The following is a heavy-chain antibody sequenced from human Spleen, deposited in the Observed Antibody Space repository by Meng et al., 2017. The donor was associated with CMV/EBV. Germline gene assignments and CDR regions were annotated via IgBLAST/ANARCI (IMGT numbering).Heavy chain of an antibody. CDR2: INHSGST. CDR3: AREDCSGGSCSYFDY. J-gene: IGHJ4*02. V-gene: IGHV4-34*02. CDR1: GESFSGYY. D-gene: IGHD2-15*01. Sequence: VQIQPWGAGLLKPSETRSLTCAVYGESFSGYYWSWIRQPPGKGLQWIGEINHSGSTNYNPSLKSRVTISVDTSKNQFSLKLSSVTAADTAVYYCAREDCSGGSCSYFDYWGRGTLVTVSS.